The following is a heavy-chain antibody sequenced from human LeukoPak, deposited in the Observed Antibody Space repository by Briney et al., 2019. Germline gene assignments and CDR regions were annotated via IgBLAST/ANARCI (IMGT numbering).Heavy chain of an antibody. Sequence: ASVKVSCKASGYTFTGYYMHWVRQAPGQGREGMGWINPNSGGTNYAQKFQGRVTMTRDTSISTAYMELSRLRSDDTAVYYCARGTSYSSSSAVVDYWGQGTLVTVSS. CDR3: ARGTSYSSSSAVVDY. D-gene: IGHD6-6*01. J-gene: IGHJ4*02. CDR2: INPNSGGT. CDR1: GYTFTGYY. V-gene: IGHV1-2*02.